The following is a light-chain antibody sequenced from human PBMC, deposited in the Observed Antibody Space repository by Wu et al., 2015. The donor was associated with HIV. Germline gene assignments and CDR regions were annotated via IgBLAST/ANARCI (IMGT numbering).Light chain of an antibody. Sequence: ASVGDRVHHHLPGRVGILIRGWAWYQQRPGTAPKLLIHKASTLESGVPSRFSGSGSGTEFTLTISSLQPDDFATYYCQQYNSYFWTFGQGTKVEIK. J-gene: IGKJ1*01. CDR2: KAS. V-gene: IGKV1-5*03. CDR1: GILIRG. CDR3: QQYNSYFWT.